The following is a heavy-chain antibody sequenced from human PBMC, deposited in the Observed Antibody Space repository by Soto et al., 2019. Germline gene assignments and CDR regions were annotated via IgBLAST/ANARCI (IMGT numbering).Heavy chain of an antibody. CDR1: GFTFDDYA. CDR2: ISWNSGSI. Sequence: GGSLRLSCAASGFTFDDYAMHWVRQAPGKGLEWVSGISWNSGSIGYADSVKGRFAISRDNAKNSLYLQMNSLRAEDTALYYCAKDMGVYYDFWSGSYFYYGMDVWGQGTTVTVSS. J-gene: IGHJ6*02. V-gene: IGHV3-9*01. D-gene: IGHD3-3*01. CDR3: AKDMGVYYDFWSGSYFYYGMDV.